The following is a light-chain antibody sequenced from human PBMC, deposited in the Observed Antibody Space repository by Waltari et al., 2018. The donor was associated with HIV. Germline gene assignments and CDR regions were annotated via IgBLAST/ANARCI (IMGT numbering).Light chain of an antibody. CDR3: QQYNNWPPRFT. Sequence: EIVMTQSPATLSVSPGERATLSCRASQSVSSNLAWYQQKPGQAPRLLIYGASTRATGYPARFSGRWSGTEFTLTISSLQSEDFAVYYCQQYNNWPPRFTFGPGTKVDIK. J-gene: IGKJ3*01. V-gene: IGKV3-15*01. CDR1: QSVSSN. CDR2: GAS.